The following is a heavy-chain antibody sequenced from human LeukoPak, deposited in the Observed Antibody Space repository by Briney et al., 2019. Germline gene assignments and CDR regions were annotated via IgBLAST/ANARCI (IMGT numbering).Heavy chain of an antibody. Sequence: ASVKVSCKASGYTFTGYYMHWVRQAPGQGLKWMGWINPNSGGTNYAQKFQGRVTMTRDTSISTAYMELSRLRSDDTAVYYCARSDAATDYFDYWGQGTLVTVSS. CDR3: ARSDAATDYFDY. D-gene: IGHD5-18*01. CDR2: INPNSGGT. V-gene: IGHV1-2*02. CDR1: GYTFTGYY. J-gene: IGHJ4*02.